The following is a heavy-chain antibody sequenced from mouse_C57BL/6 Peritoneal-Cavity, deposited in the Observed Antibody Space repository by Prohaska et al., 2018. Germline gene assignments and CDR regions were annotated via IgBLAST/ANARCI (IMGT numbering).Heavy chain of an antibody. D-gene: IGHD4-1*01. J-gene: IGHJ1*03. V-gene: IGHV11-2*01. CDR1: GFTFSGFW. CDR2: INSDGSAI. Sequence: GGSRGLSCEGSGFTFSGFWMSWVRQTPGKTLDWIGDINSDGSAINYAPAIKDRVNIFRDNYKSTLYLQMSNARSEDTATYFCMSYGSYWYFDVWGTGTTVTVSS. CDR3: MSYGSYWYFDV.